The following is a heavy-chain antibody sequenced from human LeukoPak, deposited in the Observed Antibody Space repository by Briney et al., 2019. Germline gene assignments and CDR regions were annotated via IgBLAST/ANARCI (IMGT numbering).Heavy chain of an antibody. CDR3: ARVPPYGDYRGDSQPADY. D-gene: IGHD4-17*01. Sequence: PGGSLRLSRAASGFTFGSYWMSWVRQAPGKGLEWVANIKQDGSEKYYVDSVKGRFTISRDNAKNSLYLQMNSLRAEDTAVYYCARVPPYGDYRGDSQPADYWGQGTLVTVSS. J-gene: IGHJ4*02. CDR1: GFTFGSYW. CDR2: IKQDGSEK. V-gene: IGHV3-7*01.